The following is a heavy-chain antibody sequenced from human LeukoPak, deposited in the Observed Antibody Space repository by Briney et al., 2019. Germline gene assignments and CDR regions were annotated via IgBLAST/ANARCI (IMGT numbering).Heavy chain of an antibody. CDR3: ASNGYYCIDV. J-gene: IGHJ6*03. V-gene: IGHV4-61*09. CDR2: IYTSGNT. CDR1: GGSISTGSYC. D-gene: IGHD2-8*01. Sequence: SQTLSLTCTVSGGSISTGSYCWSWIRQPAGKGLEWIGHIYTSGNTNYNPSLKSRVSISVDKSRNQFSLRLSSVTAADTAVYYCASNGYYCIDVWGKGTTVTVSS.